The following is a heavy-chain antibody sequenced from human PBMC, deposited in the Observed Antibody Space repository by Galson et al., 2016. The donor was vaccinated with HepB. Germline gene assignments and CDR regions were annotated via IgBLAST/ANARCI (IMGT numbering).Heavy chain of an antibody. CDR2: ITGWVGST. CDR1: GLTFSNYA. CDR3: AKVVSYEPDYGMDV. V-gene: IGHV3-23*01. D-gene: IGHD5-12*01. Sequence: LRLSCAASGLTFSNYAMTWVRQAPGKGLEWVSAITGWVGSTYYADSVKGRFTISRDNSKDTLYLQMNSLRAEGTAVYYCAKVVSYEPDYGMDVWGQGTTVTVSS. J-gene: IGHJ6*02.